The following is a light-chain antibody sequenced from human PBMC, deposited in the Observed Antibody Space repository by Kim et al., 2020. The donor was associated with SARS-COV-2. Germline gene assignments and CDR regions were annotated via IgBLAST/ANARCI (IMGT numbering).Light chain of an antibody. CDR1: RSNIGSNY. V-gene: IGLV1-47*01. CDR2: RNN. CDR3: AAWDDSLHVV. J-gene: IGLJ2*01. Sequence: PGRGVTSTDSGGRSNIGSNYVYWYQQLPGTAPKLLIYRNNQRPSGVPDRFSGSKSGTSASLASSGLRSEDEADYYCAAWDDSLHVVFGGGTQLTVL.